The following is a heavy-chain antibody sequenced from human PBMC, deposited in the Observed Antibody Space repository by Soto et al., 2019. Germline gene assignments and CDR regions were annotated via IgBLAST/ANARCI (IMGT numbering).Heavy chain of an antibody. V-gene: IGHV3-23*01. CDR2: ISGSGANT. J-gene: IGHJ4*02. D-gene: IGHD5-18*01. CDR1: GFTFSSYA. Sequence: EVQLLESGGGLVQPGGSLRLSCAASGFTFSSYAMSWVRQAPGKGLEWVSAISGSGANTYYADSVKGRFTISRDNSKNTLYLQMNSLRAEGSAMYYCVRERSGYSYADSWGQGTLVTVSS. CDR3: VRERSGYSYADS.